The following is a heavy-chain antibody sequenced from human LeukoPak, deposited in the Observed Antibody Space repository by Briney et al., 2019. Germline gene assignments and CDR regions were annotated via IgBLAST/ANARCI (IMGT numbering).Heavy chain of an antibody. Sequence: GGSLRLSCAASGFTFSSYSMNWVRQAPGKGLEWVSYISSSSSTIYYADSVKGRFTISKDNAKNSLFLQMNSLRAEDTAVYYCARLPAYCSSTSCYYDYWGQGTLVTVSS. J-gene: IGHJ4*02. CDR1: GFTFSSYS. CDR3: ARLPAYCSSTSCYYDY. CDR2: ISSSSSTI. V-gene: IGHV3-48*04. D-gene: IGHD2-2*01.